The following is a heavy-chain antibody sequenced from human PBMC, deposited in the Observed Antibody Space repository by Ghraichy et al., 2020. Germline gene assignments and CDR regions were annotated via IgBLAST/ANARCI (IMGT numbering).Heavy chain of an antibody. CDR3: ARVRRLPQGRLDY. CDR2: INHSGST. J-gene: IGHJ4*02. Sequence: SETLSLTCAVYGGSFSGYYWSWIRQPPGKGLEWIGEINHSGSTNYNPSLKSRVTISVDTSKNQFSLKLSSVTAADTAVYYCARVRRLPQGRLDYWGQGTLVTVSS. CDR1: GGSFSGYY. V-gene: IGHV4-34*01. D-gene: IGHD5-12*01.